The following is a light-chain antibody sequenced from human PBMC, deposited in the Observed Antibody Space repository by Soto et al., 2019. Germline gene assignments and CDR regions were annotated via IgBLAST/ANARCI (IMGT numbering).Light chain of an antibody. CDR1: SSDVGGYSY. Sequence: QSALTQPASVSGSPGQSITISCTGTSSDVGGYSYVSWYQQHPGKAPKVMIYEVSNRPSGVSNRFSGSKSGNTASLTISGLQAEDEADYYCSSYTSSRTLVFGTGTKLTVL. CDR2: EVS. J-gene: IGLJ1*01. V-gene: IGLV2-14*01. CDR3: SSYTSSRTLV.